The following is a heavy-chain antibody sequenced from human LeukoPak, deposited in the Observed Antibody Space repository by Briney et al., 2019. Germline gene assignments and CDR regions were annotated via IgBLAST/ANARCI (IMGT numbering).Heavy chain of an antibody. CDR1: GYTFTSYD. J-gene: IGHJ3*02. D-gene: IGHD5-18*01. V-gene: IGHV1-8*01. Sequence: ASVKVSCKASGYTFTSYDINWVRQAPGQGLEWMGWMNPNNGNTGFAQKFQGRVTVTRNTSISTAYMELRSLRSEDTAVYYCARGMGYSYGHPQGAFDIWGQGTMVTVSS. CDR2: MNPNNGNT. CDR3: ARGMGYSYGHPQGAFDI.